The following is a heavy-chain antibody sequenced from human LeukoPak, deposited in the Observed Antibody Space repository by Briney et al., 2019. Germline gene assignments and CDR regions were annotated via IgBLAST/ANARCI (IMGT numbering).Heavy chain of an antibody. D-gene: IGHD3-16*01. CDR1: GGSISDYY. Sequence: SETLSLTCSVSGGSISDYYWGWIRQPPGKRLEWIGYMYFSGGTNYNPSLKSRVTISLDTSKTRSSLRLSSVTAADTAMYYCARDLGDYVRVAWGQGTLVTVSS. CDR3: ARDLGDYVRVA. CDR2: MYFSGGT. V-gene: IGHV4-59*01. J-gene: IGHJ5*02.